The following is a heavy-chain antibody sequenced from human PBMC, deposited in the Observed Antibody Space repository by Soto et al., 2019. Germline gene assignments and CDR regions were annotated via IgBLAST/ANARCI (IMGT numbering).Heavy chain of an antibody. V-gene: IGHV1-69*08. J-gene: IGHJ4*02. CDR2: IIPLLDVT. CDR3: ARDSGTVGYDDS. D-gene: IGHD3-10*01. Sequence: QVQLVQSGAEVKKPGSSVKVSCEASGGTFSTYTINWVRQAPGQGLEWMGRIIPLLDVTNNAQRFQGRVTITADKSTSTVYMELTSLTSQDTAVYYCARDSGTVGYDDSWGQGTLVTVSS. CDR1: GGTFSTYT.